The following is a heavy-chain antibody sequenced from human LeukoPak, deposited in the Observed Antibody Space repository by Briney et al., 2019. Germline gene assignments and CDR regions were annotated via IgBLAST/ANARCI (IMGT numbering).Heavy chain of an antibody. CDR3: ARNLNYYDSYAPPGY. CDR1: GFIVSSNY. V-gene: IGHV3-53*01. D-gene: IGHD3-22*01. Sequence: PGGSLRLSCAASGFIVSSNYMSWVRQAPGKGLEWVAVIYSGGGTYYADSVKGRFTISRDNSKNRLYLQMNSLRTEDTAVYYCARNLNYYDSYAPPGYWGQGTLVTVSS. J-gene: IGHJ4*02. CDR2: IYSGGGT.